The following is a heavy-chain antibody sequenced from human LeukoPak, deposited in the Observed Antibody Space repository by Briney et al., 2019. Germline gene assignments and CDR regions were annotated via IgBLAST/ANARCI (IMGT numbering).Heavy chain of an antibody. V-gene: IGHV1-2*02. CDR1: GYTFTGYY. Sequence: ASVKVSCKASGYTFTGYYMHWVRQAPGQGLEWMGWINPNSGGTNYAQKFQGRVTMTRDTSISTAYMELSRLRSDDTAVYYGARDYEKVYYYDSSGYYDSWGQGTLVTVSS. D-gene: IGHD3-22*01. CDR3: ARDYEKVYYYDSSGYYDS. CDR2: INPNSGGT. J-gene: IGHJ5*01.